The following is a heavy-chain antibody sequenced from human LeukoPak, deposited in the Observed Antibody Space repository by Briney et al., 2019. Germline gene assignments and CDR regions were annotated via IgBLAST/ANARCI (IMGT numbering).Heavy chain of an antibody. J-gene: IGHJ2*01. CDR1: GYTFTGYY. D-gene: IGHD4-17*01. CDR3: ARGDYGDYGANWYFDL. CDR2: INPNSGGT. V-gene: IGHV1-2*02. Sequence: SVKVSCKASGYTFTGYYMHWVRQAPGQGLEWMGWINPNSGGTNYAQKFQGRVTMTRDTSISTAYMELSRLRSDDTAVYYCARGDYGDYGANWYFDLWGRGTLVTVSS.